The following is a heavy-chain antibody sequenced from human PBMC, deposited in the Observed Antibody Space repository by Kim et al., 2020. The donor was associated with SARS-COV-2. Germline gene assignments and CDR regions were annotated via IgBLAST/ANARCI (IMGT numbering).Heavy chain of an antibody. CDR2: GNT. D-gene: IGHD6-19*01. CDR3: AREAVAGSFDH. Sequence: GNTRDYQKFQARVPIPRDTSATTAYLELSGLRSEDTAVYYCAREAVAGSFDHWGQGTLVTVSS. V-gene: IGHV1-3*01. J-gene: IGHJ4*02.